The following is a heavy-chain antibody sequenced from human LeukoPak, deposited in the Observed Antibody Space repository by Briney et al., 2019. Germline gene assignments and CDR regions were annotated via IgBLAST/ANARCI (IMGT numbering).Heavy chain of an antibody. CDR2: IYYSGST. V-gene: IGHV4-39*01. Sequence: SETLSLTCTVSGGSISSSSYYWGWIRQPPGKGLERIGSIYYSGSTYYNPSLKSRVTISVDTSKNQFSLKLSSVTAADTAVYYCARQIWGYSYGYHFDYWGQRTLVTVSS. J-gene: IGHJ4*02. CDR3: ARQIWGYSYGYHFDY. D-gene: IGHD5-18*01. CDR1: GGSISSSSYY.